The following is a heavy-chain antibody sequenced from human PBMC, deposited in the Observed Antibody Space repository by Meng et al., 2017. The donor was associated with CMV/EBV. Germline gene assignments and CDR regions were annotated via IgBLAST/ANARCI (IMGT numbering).Heavy chain of an antibody. J-gene: IGHJ5*02. V-gene: IGHV4-39*07. Sequence: SETLSLTCTVSGGSISSSSYYWGWIRQPPGKGLEWIGSIYYSGSTYYNPSLKSRVTISVDTSKNQFSLKLSSVTAADTAVYYCARAGGLRFLERLSVWFDPWGQGTLVTVSS. D-gene: IGHD3-3*01. CDR2: IYYSGST. CDR3: ARAGGLRFLERLSVWFDP. CDR1: GGSISSSSYY.